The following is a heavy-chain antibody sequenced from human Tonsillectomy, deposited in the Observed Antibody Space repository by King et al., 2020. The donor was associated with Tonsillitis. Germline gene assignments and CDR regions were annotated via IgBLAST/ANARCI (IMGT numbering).Heavy chain of an antibody. CDR2: IYYSGST. CDR3: ARFEYDFWNGGDWFDP. V-gene: IGHV4-59*01. CDR1: GGSISSYY. D-gene: IGHD3-3*01. J-gene: IGHJ5*02. Sequence: QLQESGPGLVKPSETLSLTCTVSGGSISSYYWSWIRPPPGKGLEWIGYIYYSGSTNYNPSLKSRVTISVDTSKNQFSLKLSSVTAADTAVYYCARFEYDFWNGGDWFDPWGQGTLVTVSS.